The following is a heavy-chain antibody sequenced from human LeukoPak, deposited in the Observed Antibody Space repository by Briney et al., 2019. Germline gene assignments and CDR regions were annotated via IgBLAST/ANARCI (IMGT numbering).Heavy chain of an antibody. V-gene: IGHV1-18*01. J-gene: IGHJ3*02. Sequence: ASVKVSCKASGYTFTSYGISWVRQAPGQGLEWMGWISAYNGNTNYAQKLQGRVTMTTDTSTSTAYMELRSLRSDDTVVYYCATARSADWLGDAFDIWGQGTMVTVSS. CDR1: GYTFTSYG. D-gene: IGHD3-9*01. CDR3: ATARSADWLGDAFDI. CDR2: ISAYNGNT.